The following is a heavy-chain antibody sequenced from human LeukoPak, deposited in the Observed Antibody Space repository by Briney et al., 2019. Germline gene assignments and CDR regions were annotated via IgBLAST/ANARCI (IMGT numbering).Heavy chain of an antibody. CDR1: RYTFTNYY. D-gene: IGHD3-10*01. Sequence: ASVKVSCKASRYTFTNYYMHWVRQAPGQGLEWMGIIHPSGGSTSYAQKFQGRVTMTRDTSTSTVYMELSSLRFEDTAVYYCARVSDGDAIDIWGQGTMVTVSS. J-gene: IGHJ3*02. CDR3: ARVSDGDAIDI. CDR2: IHPSGGST. V-gene: IGHV1-46*01.